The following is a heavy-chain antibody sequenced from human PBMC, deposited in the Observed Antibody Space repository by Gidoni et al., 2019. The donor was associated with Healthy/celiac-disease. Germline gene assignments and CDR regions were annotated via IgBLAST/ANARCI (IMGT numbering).Heavy chain of an antibody. D-gene: IGHD5-18*01. V-gene: IGHV3-21*01. Sequence: EVQLVESGGGLVKPGGSLRLSCAASGFTFSSYSMNWVRQAPGKGLEWVSSISSSSSYIYYADSVKGRFTISRDNAKNSLYLQMNSLRAEDTAVYYCARGPYSYGYYIFDYWGQGTLVTVSS. J-gene: IGHJ4*02. CDR2: ISSSSSYI. CDR3: ARGPYSYGYYIFDY. CDR1: GFTFSSYS.